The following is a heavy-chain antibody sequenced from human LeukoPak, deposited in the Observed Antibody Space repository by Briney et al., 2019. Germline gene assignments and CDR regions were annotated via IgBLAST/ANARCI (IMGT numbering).Heavy chain of an antibody. CDR1: GFTFSNYA. D-gene: IGHD6-19*01. Sequence: GGSLRLSCAASGFTFSNYAMSWVRQAPGRGLEWVSAISDSDGSTYYADSVKGRFTISRDNSKNTLYLQMNSLRAEDAAVYYCAKDQQWLPDYWGQGTLVTVSS. CDR3: AKDQQWLPDY. CDR2: ISDSDGST. V-gene: IGHV3-23*01. J-gene: IGHJ4*02.